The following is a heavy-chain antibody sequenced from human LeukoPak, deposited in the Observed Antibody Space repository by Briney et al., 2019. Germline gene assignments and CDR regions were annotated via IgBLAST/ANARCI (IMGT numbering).Heavy chain of an antibody. CDR3: ARVWAYSGYDWIGSWEGYHFDY. J-gene: IGHJ4*02. V-gene: IGHV4-59*01. CDR1: GGSISSYY. CDR2: IYYSGST. Sequence: PSETLSLTCTVSGGSISSYYWSWIRQPPGKGLEWIGYIYYSGSTNYNPSLKSRVTISVDTSKNQFSLKLSSVTAADTAVYYCARVWAYSGYDWIGSWEGYHFDYWGQGTLVTVSS. D-gene: IGHD5-12*01.